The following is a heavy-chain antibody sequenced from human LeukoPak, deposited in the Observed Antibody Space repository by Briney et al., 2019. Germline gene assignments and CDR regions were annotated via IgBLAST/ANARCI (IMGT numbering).Heavy chain of an antibody. D-gene: IGHD6-13*01. CDR2: ISWNSGSI. CDR1: GFTFDDYA. CDR3: AKGVAAAVNWFDP. V-gene: IGHV3-9*01. Sequence: PGRSLRLSCAASGFTFDDYAMHWVRQAPGKGLEWVSGISWNSGSIGYADSVKGRFTISRDNAKNSLYLQMNSLRAEDTALYYCAKGVAAAVNWFDPWGQGTLVTVSS. J-gene: IGHJ5*02.